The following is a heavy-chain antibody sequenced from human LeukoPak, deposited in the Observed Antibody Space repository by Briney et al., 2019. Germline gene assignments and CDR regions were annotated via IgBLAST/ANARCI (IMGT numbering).Heavy chain of an antibody. Sequence: GGSLRLSCAASGFTFSNYAMHWVRQAPGKGLEWVSAISGSGSSTYYADSVKGRFTISRDNSKNTLYLQMNSLRAEDTAVYYCARDPGCSSTSCYYYFDYWGQGTLVTVSS. CDR3: ARDPGCSSTSCYYYFDY. J-gene: IGHJ4*02. V-gene: IGHV3-23*01. CDR2: ISGSGSST. CDR1: GFTFSNYA. D-gene: IGHD2-2*01.